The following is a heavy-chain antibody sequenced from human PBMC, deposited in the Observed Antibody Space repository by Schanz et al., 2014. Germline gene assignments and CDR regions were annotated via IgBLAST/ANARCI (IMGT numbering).Heavy chain of an antibody. Sequence: QVQLVQSGAEAKKPGASVKVSCKASGYTFTSYDINWVRQATGQGLEWMGWMNSKTGNTGYAQRFQGRVTMTRNTSITTAYLELSSLRSGDTAVYYCARIGGSVFDDWGQGTLVTDSS. J-gene: IGHJ4*02. CDR1: GYTFTSYD. CDR3: ARIGGSVFDD. V-gene: IGHV1-8*01. D-gene: IGHD3-10*01. CDR2: MNSKTGNT.